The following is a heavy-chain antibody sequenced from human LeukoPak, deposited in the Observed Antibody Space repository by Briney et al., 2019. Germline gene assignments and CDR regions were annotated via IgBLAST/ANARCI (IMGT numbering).Heavy chain of an antibody. CDR1: GFIFSSYA. J-gene: IGHJ3*02. CDR3: AKLSPLPGNPRREPTRPGGAFDI. D-gene: IGHD1-26*01. Sequence: PGGSLRLSCAASGFIFSSYAMSWVRQAPGQGLELVSAISGSGGSTYYADSVKGRFTISRDNSKNTLYLQMNSLRAEDMAVYYCAKLSPLPGNPRREPTRPGGAFDIWGQGTMVTVSS. V-gene: IGHV3-23*01. CDR2: ISGSGGST.